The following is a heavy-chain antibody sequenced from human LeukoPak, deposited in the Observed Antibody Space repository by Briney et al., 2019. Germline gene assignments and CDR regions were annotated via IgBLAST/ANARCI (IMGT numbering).Heavy chain of an antibody. V-gene: IGHV4-59*01. Sequence: SETLSLTCTVSDGSISSDHWNWIRQPPGKGLEWIGCIFYSGRTYYNPSLKSRVTISVDMSKSQFSLRLTSVTAADTAVYYCARKNDFDIWGQGTLVTVSS. J-gene: IGHJ3*02. CDR2: IFYSGRT. D-gene: IGHD2/OR15-2a*01. CDR3: ARKNDFDI. CDR1: DGSISSDH.